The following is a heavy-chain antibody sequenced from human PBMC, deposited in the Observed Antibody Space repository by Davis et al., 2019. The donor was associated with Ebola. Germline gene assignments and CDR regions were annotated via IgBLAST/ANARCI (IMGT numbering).Heavy chain of an antibody. CDR1: GFTFSSYA. D-gene: IGHD3-22*01. CDR3: ARAPDSSGYFPHF. V-gene: IGHV3-33*08. CDR2: IWYDGSNK. Sequence: PGGSLRLSCAASGFTFSSYAMSWVRQAPGKGLEWVAVIWYDGSNKYYADSVKGRFTISRDNSKNTLYLQMNSLRAEDTAVYYCARAPDSSGYFPHFWGQGTLVIVSS. J-gene: IGHJ4*02.